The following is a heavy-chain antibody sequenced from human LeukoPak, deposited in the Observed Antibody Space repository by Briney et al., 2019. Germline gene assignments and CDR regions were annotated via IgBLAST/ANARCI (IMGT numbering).Heavy chain of an antibody. Sequence: GESLKISCKGSGYSFTSYGIGCVRQMPGKPLEWMGSIYPGDSDTRYSPSFQGQVTISADKSISTAYLQWSSLKASDTAMYYCARQGEAAAMAFDIWGQGTMVTVSS. D-gene: IGHD2-2*01. CDR1: GYSFTSYG. V-gene: IGHV5-51*01. J-gene: IGHJ3*02. CDR3: ARQGEAAAMAFDI. CDR2: IYPGDSDT.